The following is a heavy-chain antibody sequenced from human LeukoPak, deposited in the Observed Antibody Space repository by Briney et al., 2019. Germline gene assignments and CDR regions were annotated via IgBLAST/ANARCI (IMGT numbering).Heavy chain of an antibody. D-gene: IGHD3-10*01. Sequence: SVKVSCKASGGTFSSYAISWARQAPGQGLEWMGGIIPIFGTANYAQKFQGRVTITADESTSTAYMELSSLRSEDTAVYYCARMSTMVRGVISSYYYYMDVWGKGTTVTISS. V-gene: IGHV1-69*13. CDR1: GGTFSSYA. CDR2: IIPIFGTA. J-gene: IGHJ6*03. CDR3: ARMSTMVRGVISSYYYYMDV.